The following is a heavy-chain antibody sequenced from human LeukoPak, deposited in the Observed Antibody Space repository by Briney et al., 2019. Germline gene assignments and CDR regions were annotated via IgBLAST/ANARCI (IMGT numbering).Heavy chain of an antibody. D-gene: IGHD3-22*01. CDR2: IYHSGST. V-gene: IGHV4-4*02. Sequence: SETLSLTCAVSGGSISSSNRWSWVRQPPGKGLEWIGEIYHSGSTNYNPSLKSRVTISVDKSKNQFSLKLSSVTAADTAVYYCARGDYYDSSGYYIIDYWGQGTLVTVSS. CDR1: GGSISSSNR. J-gene: IGHJ4*02. CDR3: ARGDYYDSSGYYIIDY.